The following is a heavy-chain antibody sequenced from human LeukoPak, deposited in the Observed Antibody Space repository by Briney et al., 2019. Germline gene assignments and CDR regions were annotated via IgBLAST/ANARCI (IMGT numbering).Heavy chain of an antibody. J-gene: IGHJ5*02. V-gene: IGHV4-34*01. Sequence: SETLSLTCAVYGGSFSGYYCSWIRQPPGKGLEWIGEINHSGSTNYNPSLKSRVTISVDTSKNQFSLKLSSVTAADTAVYYCARGGPAYYDFWSGPYANWFDPWSQGTLVTVSS. CDR1: GGSFSGYY. CDR3: ARGGPAYYDFWSGPYANWFDP. CDR2: INHSGST. D-gene: IGHD3-3*01.